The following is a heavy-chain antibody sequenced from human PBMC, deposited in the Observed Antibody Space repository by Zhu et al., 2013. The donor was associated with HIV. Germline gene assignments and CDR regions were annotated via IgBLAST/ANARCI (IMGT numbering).Heavy chain of an antibody. J-gene: IGHJ6*02. CDR3: GLGWFSSTDYYYYGMDV. CDR2: MNPNSGNT. Sequence: QVQLVQSGAEVKKPGASVKVSCKASGYTFTSYDINWVRQATGQGLEWMGWMNPNSGNTGYAQKFQGRVTMTRNTSISTAYMELSSLRSEDTAVYYCGLGWFSSTDYYYYGMDVWGQGTTVTVSS. V-gene: IGHV1-8*01. CDR1: GYTFTSYD. D-gene: IGHD2-15*01.